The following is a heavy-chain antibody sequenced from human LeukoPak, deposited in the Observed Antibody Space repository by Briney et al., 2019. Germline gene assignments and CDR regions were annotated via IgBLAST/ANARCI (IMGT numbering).Heavy chain of an antibody. Sequence: SETLSLTCTVSGYSISSGYYWGWIRQPPGKELEWIVRIYTSGSTNYNPSLKSRVTMSVDTSKNQFSLKLSSVTAADTAVYYCARESRAAAGTAPLGYWGQGTLVTVSS. CDR3: ARESRAAAGTAPLGY. CDR1: GYSISSGYY. J-gene: IGHJ4*02. V-gene: IGHV4-38-2*02. CDR2: IYTSGST. D-gene: IGHD6-13*01.